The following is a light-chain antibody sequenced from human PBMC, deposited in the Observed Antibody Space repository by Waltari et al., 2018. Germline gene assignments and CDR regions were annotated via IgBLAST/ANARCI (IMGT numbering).Light chain of an antibody. CDR1: KSISTN. CDR2: GAS. Sequence: IVMTQSPATLSVSPGERATLSCRASKSISTNLSWFQEKPGQAPRLLIYGASTRATGVPARFSGSGSGTYFTLVISSLRSEDFAVYYCQHYDKWLRYSFGQGTKVEIK. CDR3: QHYDKWLRYS. J-gene: IGKJ2*01. V-gene: IGKV3-15*01.